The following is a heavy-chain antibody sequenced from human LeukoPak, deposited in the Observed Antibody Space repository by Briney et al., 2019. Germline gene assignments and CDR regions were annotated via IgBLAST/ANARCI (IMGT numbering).Heavy chain of an antibody. V-gene: IGHV1-18*01. J-gene: IGHJ6*02. Sequence: ASVKVSCKASGYTFITYGLSWVRQAPGQGLEWMGWISAYNGNTNYAQKLQGRVTMTTDTSTSTAYMELRSLRSDDTAVYYCAISGSYLYGMDVWGQGTTVTVSS. CDR3: AISGSYLYGMDV. CDR1: GYTFITYG. D-gene: IGHD1-26*01. CDR2: ISAYNGNT.